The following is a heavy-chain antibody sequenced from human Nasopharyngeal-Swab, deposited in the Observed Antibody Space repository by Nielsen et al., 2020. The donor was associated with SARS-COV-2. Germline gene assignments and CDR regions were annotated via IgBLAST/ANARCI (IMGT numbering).Heavy chain of an antibody. V-gene: IGHV1-2*04. J-gene: IGHJ3*02. CDR3: ARSHIVVVTDAFDI. Sequence: ASVKVSCKASGYTFTGYYMHWVRQAPGQGLEWMGWINPNSGGTNYAQKFQGWVTMTRDTSISPAYMELSRLRSDDTAVYYCARSHIVVVTDAFDIWGQGTMVTVSS. CDR1: GYTFTGYY. D-gene: IGHD2-21*02. CDR2: INPNSGGT.